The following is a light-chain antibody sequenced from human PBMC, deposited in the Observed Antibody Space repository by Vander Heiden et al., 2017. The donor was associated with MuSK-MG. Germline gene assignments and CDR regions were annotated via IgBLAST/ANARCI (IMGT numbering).Light chain of an antibody. CDR2: DAS. CDR3: QQPSNWPPNT. V-gene: IGKV3-11*01. J-gene: IGKJ5*01. CDR1: QSVSSY. Sequence: EIVLTQSPATLSLSPGERATLSCRASQSVSSYLAWYQQKPGQAPRLLIYDASNRATGIPARFSGSGYGTDFTLTISILEPEDFALYYCQQPSNWPPNTFGQGTRLEIK.